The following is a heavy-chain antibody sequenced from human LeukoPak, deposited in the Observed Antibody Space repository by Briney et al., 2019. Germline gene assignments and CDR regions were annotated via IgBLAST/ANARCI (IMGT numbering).Heavy chain of an antibody. CDR2: IYYSGST. Sequence: SETLSLTCTVSGGSISSGDYYWSWIRQPPGKGLEWIGYIYYSGSTYYNPSLKSRVTISVDTSKNQFSLKLSSVTAADTAVYYCARAVRAAMVDFDYWGQGTLVTVSS. J-gene: IGHJ4*02. V-gene: IGHV4-30-4*01. D-gene: IGHD5-18*01. CDR3: ARAVRAAMVDFDY. CDR1: GGSISSGDYY.